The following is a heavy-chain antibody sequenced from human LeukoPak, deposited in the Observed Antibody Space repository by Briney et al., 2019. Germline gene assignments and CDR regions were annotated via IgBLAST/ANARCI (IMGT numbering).Heavy chain of an antibody. CDR1: GYTFTSYD. D-gene: IGHD2-2*02. CDR2: MNPNSGNT. Sequence: ASVKVSCKASGYTFTSYDINWVRQATGQGLEWMGWMNPNSGNTGYAQKFQGRVTITRNTSISTAYMELSSLRSEDTAVYYCARGPNRGCLEGLYGSSTSCYTPYYYYMDVWGKGTTVTVSS. V-gene: IGHV1-8*03. CDR3: ARGPNRGCLEGLYGSSTSCYTPYYYYMDV. J-gene: IGHJ6*03.